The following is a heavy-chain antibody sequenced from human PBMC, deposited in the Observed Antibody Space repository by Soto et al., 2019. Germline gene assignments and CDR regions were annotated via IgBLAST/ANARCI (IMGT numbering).Heavy chain of an antibody. V-gene: IGHV4-59*01. D-gene: IGHD2-15*01. CDR1: GGSISSYY. Sequence: SETLSLTCTVSGGSISSYYWSWIRQPPGKGLEWIGYIYYSGSTNYNPSLKSRVTISVDTSKNQFSLKLSSVTAADTAVYYCAGAGCSGGSCYSDAWGQGPLVTVSS. CDR2: IYYSGST. CDR3: AGAGCSGGSCYSDA. J-gene: IGHJ5*02.